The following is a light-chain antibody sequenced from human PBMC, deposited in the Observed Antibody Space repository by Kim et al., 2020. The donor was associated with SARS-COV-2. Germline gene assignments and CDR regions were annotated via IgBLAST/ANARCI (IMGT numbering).Light chain of an antibody. CDR1: QSISSW. CDR3: QQYNSYLYT. CDR2: DDS. V-gene: IGKV1-5*01. J-gene: IGKJ2*01. Sequence: DIQMTQSPSTLSASVGDRVTITCRASQSISSWLAWYQQKPGKAPKLLIYDDSSLESGVPSRFSGSGSGTEFTLTISSLQPDDFATYDCQQYNSYLYTCGQGTKLEI.